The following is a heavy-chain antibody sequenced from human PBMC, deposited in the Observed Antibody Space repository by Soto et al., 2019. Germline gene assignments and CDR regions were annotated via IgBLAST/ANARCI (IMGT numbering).Heavy chain of an antibody. V-gene: IGHV3-9*01. J-gene: IGHJ6*02. CDR1: GFTFDDYA. CDR2: INWNSGSI. Sequence: PGGSLRLSCAASGFTFDDYAMHWVRQAPGKGLEWVSGINWNSGSIGYADSVKGRFTISRDNAKNSLYLQMNSLRAEDTALYYCAKAVYDFWSGSEYYYYYYGMDVWGQGTTVTVSS. D-gene: IGHD3-3*01. CDR3: AKAVYDFWSGSEYYYYYYGMDV.